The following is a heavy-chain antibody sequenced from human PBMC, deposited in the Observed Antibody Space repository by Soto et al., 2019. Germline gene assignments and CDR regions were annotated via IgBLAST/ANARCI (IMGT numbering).Heavy chain of an antibody. CDR2: ISGSGGST. D-gene: IGHD6-13*01. CDR1: GFTFSSYA. Sequence: SLRLSCAASGFTFSSYAMSWGRQAPGKGLEWVSAISGSGGSTYYADSVKGRFTISRDNSRNTLYLQMNSLRAEDTAVYYCAKETSIAAAAGNYYGMDVWGQGTTVTVSS. CDR3: AKETSIAAAAGNYYGMDV. V-gene: IGHV3-23*01. J-gene: IGHJ6*02.